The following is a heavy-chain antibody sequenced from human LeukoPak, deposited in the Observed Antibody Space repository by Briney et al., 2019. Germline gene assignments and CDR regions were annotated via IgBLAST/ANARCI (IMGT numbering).Heavy chain of an antibody. Sequence: PGGSLRLSCAASGFTFSSYWMSWVRQAPGKGLEWVANIKQDGSEKYYVDSVKGRFTISRDNAKNSLYLQMNSLRAEDTAVYYCARIYGANYGVDFGLDVWGQGTTVTVSS. CDR2: IKQDGSEK. D-gene: IGHD4/OR15-4a*01. J-gene: IGHJ6*02. CDR1: GFTFSSYW. V-gene: IGHV3-7*01. CDR3: ARIYGANYGVDFGLDV.